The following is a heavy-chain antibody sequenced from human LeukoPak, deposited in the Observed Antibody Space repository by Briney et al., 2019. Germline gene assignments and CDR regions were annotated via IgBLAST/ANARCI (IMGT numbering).Heavy chain of an antibody. CDR1: GDSISYYY. Sequence: SETLSLTCTVSGDSISYYYWSWIRQPPGKGLEWIGYIYYTGSTDYNPSLKSRVSISVDTSKNQFSLKLNSVTPADTAVYYCARDGRISPYSGMDVWGQGTTVTVSS. J-gene: IGHJ6*02. D-gene: IGHD1-26*01. V-gene: IGHV4-59*01. CDR3: ARDGRISPYSGMDV. CDR2: IYYTGST.